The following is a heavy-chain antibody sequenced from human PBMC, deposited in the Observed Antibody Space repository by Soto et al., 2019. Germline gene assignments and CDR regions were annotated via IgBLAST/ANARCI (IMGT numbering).Heavy chain of an antibody. CDR2: ISESSSHI. D-gene: IGHD5-12*01. Sequence: EVQLVESGGGLVKPGGSLRLSCAASGFTFSTYCMNWARQAPGRGLEWVSYISESSSHIYYGDSVRGRFIISRDNAKNSVYLQMNSLRAEDTAVYYCARDGSKWLKYGYFDLWGRGTLVTVSS. CDR1: GFTFSTYC. CDR3: ARDGSKWLKYGYFDL. V-gene: IGHV3-21*01. J-gene: IGHJ2*01.